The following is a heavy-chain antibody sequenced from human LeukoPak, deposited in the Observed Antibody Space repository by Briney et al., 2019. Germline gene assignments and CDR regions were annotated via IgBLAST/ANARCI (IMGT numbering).Heavy chain of an antibody. D-gene: IGHD3-10*01. Sequence: PSETLSLTCAVSGGSISSSNWWSWVRQPPGKGLEWIGEIYHSGSTNYNPSLKSRVTISVDKSKNQFSLKLSSVTAADTAVYYCAREAYYYGSGSYYRHLDYWGQGTLVTVSS. J-gene: IGHJ4*02. CDR3: AREAYYYGSGSYYRHLDY. CDR2: IYHSGST. CDR1: GGSISSSNW. V-gene: IGHV4-4*02.